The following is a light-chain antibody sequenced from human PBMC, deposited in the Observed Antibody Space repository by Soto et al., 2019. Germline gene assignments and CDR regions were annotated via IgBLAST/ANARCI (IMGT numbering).Light chain of an antibody. CDR1: QSVSSSY. CDR3: QQYGSSPPT. V-gene: IGKV3-20*01. J-gene: IGKJ1*01. Sequence: EIVITQSPATLSVSPGERATISLRASQSVSSSYLAWYQQKPGQGPRVLIYGASSRATGTPDRFSGSGSGTDCTLTINRLEPEDFALYYCQQYGSSPPTFGQGTKVDI. CDR2: GAS.